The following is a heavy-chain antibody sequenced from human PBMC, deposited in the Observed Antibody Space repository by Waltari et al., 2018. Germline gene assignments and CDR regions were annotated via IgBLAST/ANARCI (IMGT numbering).Heavy chain of an antibody. CDR2: IYSGGRQ. Sequence: EVQMVETGGCLIQPGGSLRLSCAVSGFSVISNYMTWVRQPPGKGLGWGSFIYSGGRQYYAVSVKGRFTISRDNSKNTLYLQMNNLRAEDTAVYYCARENSGSYGEFDFWGQGTLVTVSS. CDR1: GFSVISNY. J-gene: IGHJ4*02. V-gene: IGHV3-53*02. D-gene: IGHD1-26*01. CDR3: ARENSGSYGEFDF.